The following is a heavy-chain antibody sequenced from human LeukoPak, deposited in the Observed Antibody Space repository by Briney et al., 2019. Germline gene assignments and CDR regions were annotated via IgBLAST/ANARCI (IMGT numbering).Heavy chain of an antibody. V-gene: IGHV3-30*18. CDR2: TSYDGSNE. CDR3: AKGFSPGYSKAVLY. J-gene: IGHJ4*02. D-gene: IGHD3-9*01. Sequence: GGSLRLSCVASGFTFSSYGMHWVCQAPGKGLEWVAVTSYDGSNEYYRESVKGRVTISRDNSKNTLYLQMNSLRVEDTAVYYCAKGFSPGYSKAVLYCGEGDLVTVSS. CDR1: GFTFSSYG.